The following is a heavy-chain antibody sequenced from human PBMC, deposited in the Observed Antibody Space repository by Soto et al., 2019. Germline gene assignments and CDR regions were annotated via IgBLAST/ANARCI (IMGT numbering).Heavy chain of an antibody. D-gene: IGHD6-19*01. CDR1: GFTFSNYG. CDR2: IWYDGSNE. Sequence: QVQLVESGGGVVQPGRSLRLSCAASGFTFSNYGMHWVRQAPGKVLEWVAVIWYDGSNEYYADSVKGRFTISRDNSKNTLYLQMNSLRAEDTAVYYCARDDIPGRAVAIYGMDVWGQGTTVTVSS. V-gene: IGHV3-33*01. J-gene: IGHJ6*02. CDR3: ARDDIPGRAVAIYGMDV.